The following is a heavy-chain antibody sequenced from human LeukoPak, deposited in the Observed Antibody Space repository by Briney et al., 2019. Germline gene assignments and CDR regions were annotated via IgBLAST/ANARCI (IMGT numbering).Heavy chain of an antibody. V-gene: IGHV3-43*01. D-gene: IGHD1-26*01. J-gene: IGHJ6*02. CDR1: GFTFDDYT. CDR3: AKDLSGSYYEYYYYYGMDV. Sequence: GGSLRLSCAASGFTFDDYTMHWVRHAPGKGLEWVSLISWDGGSTYYADSVKGRFTISRDNSKNSLYLQMNSLRTEDTALYYCAKDLSGSYYEYYYYYGMDVWGQGTTVTVSS. CDR2: ISWDGGST.